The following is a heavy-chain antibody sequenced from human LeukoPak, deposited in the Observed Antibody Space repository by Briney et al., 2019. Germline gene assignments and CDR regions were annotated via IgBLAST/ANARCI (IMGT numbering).Heavy chain of an antibody. CDR3: ARVRIAVAVSAFDV. D-gene: IGHD6-19*01. CDR2: IKQDGSEK. J-gene: IGHJ3*01. Sequence: GGSLRLSCEASGFTFSSHCMSWVRQAPGKGLGWGANIKQDGSEKYYVDSVKGGFTISRDNAKNSLYLQISILRAADTAVYYCARVRIAVAVSAFDVWGQGTMVTVSS. CDR1: GFTFSSHC. V-gene: IGHV3-7*01.